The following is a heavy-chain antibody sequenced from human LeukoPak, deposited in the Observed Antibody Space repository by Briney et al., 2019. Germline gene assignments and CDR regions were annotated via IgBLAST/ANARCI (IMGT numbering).Heavy chain of an antibody. CDR3: ARGESYSSSWPDDAFDI. CDR1: GYTFTGYC. J-gene: IGHJ3*02. V-gene: IGHV1-2*02. Sequence: GASVKVSCKASGYTFTGYCMHWVRQAPGQGLEWMGWINPNSGGTNYAQKFQGRVTMTRDTSISTAYMELSRLRSDDTAVYYCARGESYSSSWPDDAFDIWGQGTMVTVSS. CDR2: INPNSGGT. D-gene: IGHD6-13*01.